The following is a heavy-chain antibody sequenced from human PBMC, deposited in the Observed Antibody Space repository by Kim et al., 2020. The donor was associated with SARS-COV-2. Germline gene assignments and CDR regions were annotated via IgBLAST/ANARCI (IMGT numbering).Heavy chain of an antibody. V-gene: IGHV3-15*01. J-gene: IGHJ4*02. CDR2: IKSKTDGGTT. CDR1: GFTFSNAW. Sequence: GGSLRLSCAASGFTFSNAWMSWVRQAPGKGLEWVGRIKSKTDGGTTDYAAPVKGRFTISRDDSKNTLYLQMNSLKTEDTAVYYCTTHTHYYGSGSYYPACFDYWGQGTLVTVSS. CDR3: TTHTHYYGSGSYYPACFDY. D-gene: IGHD3-10*01.